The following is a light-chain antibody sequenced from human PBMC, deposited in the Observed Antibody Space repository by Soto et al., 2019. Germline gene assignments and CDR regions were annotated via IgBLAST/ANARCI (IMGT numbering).Light chain of an antibody. Sequence: DIPTTQSPSSLSATVGDRVTIPCRASQSISSYLNWYQQKPGKAPKLLIYAASSLQSGVPSRFSGSGSGTDFTLTISSLQPEDFATYYCQQSYSTLTFGGGTKV. CDR2: AAS. V-gene: IGKV1-39*01. CDR3: QQSYSTLT. J-gene: IGKJ4*01. CDR1: QSISSY.